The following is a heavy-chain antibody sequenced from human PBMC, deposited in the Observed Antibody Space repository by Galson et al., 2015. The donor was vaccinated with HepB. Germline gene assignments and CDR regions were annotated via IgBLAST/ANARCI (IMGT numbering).Heavy chain of an antibody. D-gene: IGHD6-13*01. V-gene: IGHV3-21*01. J-gene: IGHJ6*03. Sequence: LRLSCAASGFTFSSYSMNWVRQAPGKGLEWVSSISSSSSYIYYADSVKGRFTISRDNAKNSLYLQMNSLRAEDTAVYYCARKGYSSSWYSLNYYYYYMDVWGKGTTVTVSS. CDR2: ISSSSSYI. CDR3: ARKGYSSSWYSLNYYYYYMDV. CDR1: GFTFSSYS.